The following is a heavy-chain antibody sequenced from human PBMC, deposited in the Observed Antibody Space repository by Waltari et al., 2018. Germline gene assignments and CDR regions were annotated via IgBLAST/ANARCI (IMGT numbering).Heavy chain of an antibody. J-gene: IGHJ6*03. CDR1: GGSISSGGYY. Sequence: QVQLQESGPGLVKPSQTLSLTCTVSGGSISSGGYYWSWIRQHPGKGLEWIGYIYYSGSTYYNPSLQSRVTISVDTSKNQFSLKLSSVTAADTAVYYCARSPTHNWGSTYYYYYMDVWGKGTTVTVSS. D-gene: IGHD7-27*01. CDR2: IYYSGST. V-gene: IGHV4-31*03. CDR3: ARSPTHNWGSTYYYYYMDV.